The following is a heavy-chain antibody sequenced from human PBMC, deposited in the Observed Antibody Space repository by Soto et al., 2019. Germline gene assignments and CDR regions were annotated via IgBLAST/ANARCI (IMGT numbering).Heavy chain of an antibody. D-gene: IGHD3-3*01. V-gene: IGHV3-74*01. CDR2: INSDGSST. CDR1: GFTFSSYW. Sequence: GGSLRLSCAASGFTFSSYWMHWVRQAPGKGLVWVSRINSDGSSTSYADSVKGRFTISRDNAKNTLYLQMNSLRAEDTAVYYCAREDYDFWSGYEYFQHWGQGTLVTVSS. CDR3: AREDYDFWSGYEYFQH. J-gene: IGHJ1*01.